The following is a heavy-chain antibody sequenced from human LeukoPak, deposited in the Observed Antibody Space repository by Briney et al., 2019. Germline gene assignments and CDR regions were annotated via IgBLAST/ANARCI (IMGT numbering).Heavy chain of an antibody. CDR1: GYSFTSYW. CDR3: ARRNVDCSSTSCQISNAFDI. D-gene: IGHD2-2*01. Sequence: GESLKISCKASGYSFTSYWIGWVRQMPGKGLEWMGIIYPGDSDTRYSPSFQGQVTISADKSISTAYLQWSSLKASDTAMYYCARRNVDCSSTSCQISNAFDIWGQGTMVTVSS. V-gene: IGHV5-51*01. CDR2: IYPGDSDT. J-gene: IGHJ3*02.